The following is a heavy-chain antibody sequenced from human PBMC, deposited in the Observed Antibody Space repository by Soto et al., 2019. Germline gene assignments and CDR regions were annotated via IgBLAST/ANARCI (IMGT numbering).Heavy chain of an antibody. CDR1: GFAFNNYG. V-gene: IGHV3-21*01. CDR2: ISKSDYT. CDR3: AREDSIIIPAVSDF. J-gene: IGHJ4*02. D-gene: IGHD2-2*01. Sequence: PGGSLRLSXTVSGFAFNNYGINWVRQAPGKGLEWVSSISKSDYTYYSDSVTGRFTISRDNAKNSVSLQMNTLRVEDTAVYYCAREDSIIIPAVSDFWGQGTLVTVSS.